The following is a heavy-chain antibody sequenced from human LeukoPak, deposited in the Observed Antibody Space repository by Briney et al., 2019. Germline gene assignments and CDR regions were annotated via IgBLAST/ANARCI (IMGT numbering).Heavy chain of an antibody. J-gene: IGHJ2*01. CDR2: IGNDGRAK. D-gene: IGHD3-16*01. CDR1: GFTFSSHG. Sequence: GRSLRLSCVASGFTFSSHGMHWVRQAPGKGLEWVAVIGNDGRAKRYAESVEGRFTLSRDNSKNIHFLEMNSPRDGDTATYYCAREAAWGNWYFDLWGRGTLVTVSS. V-gene: IGHV3-30*03. CDR3: AREAAWGNWYFDL.